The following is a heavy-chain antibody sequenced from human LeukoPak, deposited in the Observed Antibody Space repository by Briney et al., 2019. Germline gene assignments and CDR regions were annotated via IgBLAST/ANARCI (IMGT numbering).Heavy chain of an antibody. D-gene: IGHD2-2*01. CDR1: GFTFSSYA. V-gene: IGHV3-30*04. CDR2: ISYDGSNK. Sequence: GGSLRLSCAASGFTFSSYAMHWVRQAPGKGLEWVAVISYDGSNKYYADSVKGRFTISRDNSKNTLYLQMNSLRAEDTAVYYCARAPPDRYCSSTSCSQGGLDYWGKGTLVTVSS. CDR3: ARAPPDRYCSSTSCSQGGLDY. J-gene: IGHJ4*02.